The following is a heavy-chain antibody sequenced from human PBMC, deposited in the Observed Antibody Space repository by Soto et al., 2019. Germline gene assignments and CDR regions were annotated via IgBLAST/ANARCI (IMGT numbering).Heavy chain of an antibody. V-gene: IGHV4-38-2*02. CDR1: GYSISSGYY. CDR3: ARDGYCTNGVCYGGGGPFDS. CDR2: IYHSGST. J-gene: IGHJ4*02. Sequence: SETLSLTCAVSGYSISSGYYWGWIRQPPGKGLEWIGSIYHSGSTNYNPSLKSRVTISVDTSKNQISLNLSSVTAADTAVYFCARDGYCTNGVCYGGGGPFDSWGQGTLVTVSS. D-gene: IGHD2-8*01.